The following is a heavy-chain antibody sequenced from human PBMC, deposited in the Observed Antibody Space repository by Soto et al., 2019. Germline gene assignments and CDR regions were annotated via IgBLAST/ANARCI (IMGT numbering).Heavy chain of an antibody. D-gene: IGHD1-26*01. CDR3: ARSNSGNYYEVFDY. CDR1: GGSISISSW. CDR2: IYHSGSS. Sequence: QVQLQESGPGLVKPSGTLSLTCAVSGGSISISSWWSWVRQPPGKGLEWIGEIYHSGSSNYNPSLKSRVTISVDKSKNQFSLKLSSVTAAVTAVYYCARSNSGNYYEVFDYWGQGTLVTVSS. V-gene: IGHV4-4*02. J-gene: IGHJ4*02.